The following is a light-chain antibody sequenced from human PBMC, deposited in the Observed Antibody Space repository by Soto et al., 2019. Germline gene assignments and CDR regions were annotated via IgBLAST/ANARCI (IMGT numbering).Light chain of an antibody. J-gene: IGKJ2*01. CDR1: QDIDNN. CDR2: DAS. V-gene: IGKV1-33*01. CDR3: QQYDDFPYT. Sequence: DLQMTQSPSSLSASVGDRVTITCQASQDIDNNLNWYQQRSGKAPKVLIYDASNLKGGVPSRFSGSGSGTDFTFTISSLQPEDIATYYCQQYDDFPYTFGQGTKLEI.